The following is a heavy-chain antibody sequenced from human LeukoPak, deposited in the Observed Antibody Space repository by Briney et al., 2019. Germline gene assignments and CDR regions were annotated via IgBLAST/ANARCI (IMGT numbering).Heavy chain of an antibody. V-gene: IGHV3-20*04. CDR3: ARDRDYYDSSGYYWDDAFDI. D-gene: IGHD3-22*01. J-gene: IGHJ3*02. CDR2: INWNGGST. Sequence: GGSLRLSCAASGFTFDDYGMSWVRQAPGKGLEWVSGINWNGGSTGYADSVKGRFTISRDNAKNSLYLQMNSLRAEDTAVYYCARDRDYYDSSGYYWDDAFDIWGQGTMVTVSS. CDR1: GFTFDDYG.